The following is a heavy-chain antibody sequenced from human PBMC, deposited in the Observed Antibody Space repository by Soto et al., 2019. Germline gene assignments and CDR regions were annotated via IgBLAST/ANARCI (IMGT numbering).Heavy chain of an antibody. CDR2: IYYSGST. CDR3: ARGSSGPNGIDV. Sequence: QVQLQESGPGLVKASQTLSLTCTVSGGSISSGDYNWSWIRQHPGKGLEGIGYIYYSGSTYYNPSLNRRVDISLDTSKNQFSLKLSSVTAADTAVYYCARGSSGPNGIDVWGLGTTVTVSS. CDR1: GGSISSGDYN. J-gene: IGHJ6*02. V-gene: IGHV4-31*03. D-gene: IGHD2-15*01.